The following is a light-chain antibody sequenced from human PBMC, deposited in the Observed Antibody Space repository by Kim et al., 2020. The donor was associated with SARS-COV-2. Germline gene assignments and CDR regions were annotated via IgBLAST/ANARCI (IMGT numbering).Light chain of an antibody. CDR2: DAS. CDR3: QHRANSPYT. V-gene: IGKV3-11*01. CDR1: QSISSY. J-gene: IGKJ2*01. Sequence: EIVLTQSPATLSLSPGERATLSCRASQSISSYLLWYQQRPGQAHRLLINDASNRATGIPARFSGSGSGTDFTLTISSPEPEDFAVYYCQHRANSPYTFGQGTKLEIK.